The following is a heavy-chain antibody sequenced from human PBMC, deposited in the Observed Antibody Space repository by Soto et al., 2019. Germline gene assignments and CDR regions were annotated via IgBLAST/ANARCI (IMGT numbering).Heavy chain of an antibody. Sequence: QVQLVQSGAEMKRPGSSVKVSCETSGGIFTNYTFNWVRQAPGQGLEWMGWIIPVLNIANYAQKFQARITITADKSTSTAYLELTSLRSEDTAIYFCAKAPTASSPFDYWGQGTLVTVSS. V-gene: IGHV1-69*02. D-gene: IGHD1-26*01. CDR2: IIPVLNIA. J-gene: IGHJ4*02. CDR3: AKAPTASSPFDY. CDR1: GGIFTNYT.